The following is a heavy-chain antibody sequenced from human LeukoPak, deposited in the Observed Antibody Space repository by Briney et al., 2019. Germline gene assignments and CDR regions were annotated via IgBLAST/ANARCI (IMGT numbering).Heavy chain of an antibody. CDR1: GGSISSYY. CDR2: IYTSGST. D-gene: IGHD3-3*01. Sequence: SETLSLTCTVSGGSISSYYWSWIRQPAGKGLECIGRIYTSGSTNYNPSLKSRVTMSVDTSKNQISLKLSSVTAADTAVYYCARGKAYQYDFWSGYPSAAFDIWGQGTMVTVSS. V-gene: IGHV4-4*07. J-gene: IGHJ3*02. CDR3: ARGKAYQYDFWSGYPSAAFDI.